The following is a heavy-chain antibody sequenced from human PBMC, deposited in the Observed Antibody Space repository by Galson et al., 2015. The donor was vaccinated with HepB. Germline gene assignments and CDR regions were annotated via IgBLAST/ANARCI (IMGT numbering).Heavy chain of an antibody. CDR3: ARDRYSHNLDAEY. V-gene: IGHV4-39*02. D-gene: IGHD3/OR15-3a*01. CDR2: IYHRGDT. CDR1: GDSISSSNYY. J-gene: IGHJ4*02. Sequence: ETLSLTCTVSGDSISSSNYYWAWIRQPPGKGLEWIATIYHRGDTYYNPSLQHRVTISVDTSRNEFYLKVKSGTAADTAVYYCARDRYSHNLDAEYWGQGTLVTVSS.